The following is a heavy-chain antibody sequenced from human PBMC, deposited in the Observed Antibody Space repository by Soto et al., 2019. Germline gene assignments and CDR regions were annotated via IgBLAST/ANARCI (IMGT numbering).Heavy chain of an antibody. CDR3: ATRITVFGLLIPPFDP. D-gene: IGHD3-3*01. CDR2: INHTGGN. CDR1: GGSVNGYY. V-gene: IGHV4-34*01. Sequence: PSETLSLTCAVYGGSVNGYYWNWIRQPPGKGLEWIGEINHTGGNHYNPSLKSRVTMSVDTSKNQFSLRLSSVTAADTAIYYCATRITVFGLLIPPFDPWGPETKVTVSS. J-gene: IGHJ5*02.